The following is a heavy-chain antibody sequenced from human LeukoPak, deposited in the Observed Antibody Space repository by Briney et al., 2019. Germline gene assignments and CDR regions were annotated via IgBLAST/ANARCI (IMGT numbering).Heavy chain of an antibody. V-gene: IGHV3-30*02. CDR1: GFTLSSYG. J-gene: IGHJ6*03. Sequence: GGSLRLSCVASGFTLSSYGMHWVRQAPGEGREWVAAIWEVGSNKYYTNSVKDRFTISRDNSKHTLYIQMNSLRAKETCVTDRAKEGIAILGVAHVLPYYMDVWGKGTTVTVSS. CDR3: AKEGIAILGVAHVLPYYMDV. D-gene: IGHD3-3*01. CDR2: IWEVGSNK.